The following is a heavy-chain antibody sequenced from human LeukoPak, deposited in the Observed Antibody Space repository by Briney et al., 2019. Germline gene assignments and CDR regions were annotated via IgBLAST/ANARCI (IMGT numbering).Heavy chain of an antibody. CDR3: AREARITMVRGVIMRRNWFDP. Sequence: PSETLSLTCAVSGASSSGHYWSWIRQPPGKGLEWIGEISHTGTTKYNPSLMSRATISVDTSRNRFSLTMTSVTAADTAVYYCAREARITMVRGVIMRRNWFDPWGQGTLVTVSS. J-gene: IGHJ5*02. V-gene: IGHV4-34*01. CDR1: GASSSGHY. D-gene: IGHD3-10*01. CDR2: ISHTGTT.